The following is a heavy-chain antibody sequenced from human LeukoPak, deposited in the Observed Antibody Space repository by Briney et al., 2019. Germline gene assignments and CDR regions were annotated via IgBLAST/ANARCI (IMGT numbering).Heavy chain of an antibody. V-gene: IGHV4-61*01. CDR3: ARELVGANAFDI. CDR2: IYYSGST. Sequence: GSLRLSCAGSGYSEFTFCDGWMGWVRQAPGKGLEWIGYIYYSGSTNYNPSLKSRVTISVDTSKNQFSLKLSSVTAADTAVYYCARELVGANAFDIWGQGTMVTVSS. J-gene: IGHJ3*02. CDR1: GYSEFTFCDG. D-gene: IGHD1-26*01.